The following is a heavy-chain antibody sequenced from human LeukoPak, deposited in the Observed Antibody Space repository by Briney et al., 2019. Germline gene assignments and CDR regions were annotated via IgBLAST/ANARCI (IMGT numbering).Heavy chain of an antibody. V-gene: IGHV3-48*01. CDR3: ARDDCSTSSCQKHQNWFDP. CDR2: ISRSITTI. J-gene: IGHJ5*02. Sequence: GGSLRLSCAASGFTFSNHAMNWVRQAPGKGLEWVSYISRSITTIYYADSVKGRFTISRDNAENSLYLQMDGLRAEDTAVYYCARDDCSTSSCQKHQNWFDPWGQGTLVTVSS. D-gene: IGHD2-2*01. CDR1: GFTFSNHA.